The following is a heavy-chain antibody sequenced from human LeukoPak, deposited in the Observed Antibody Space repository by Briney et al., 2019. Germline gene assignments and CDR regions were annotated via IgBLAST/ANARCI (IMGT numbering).Heavy chain of an antibody. J-gene: IGHJ4*02. D-gene: IGHD3-10*01. CDR1: GFTFSSYG. Sequence: GGSLRLSCAASGFTFSSYGMHWVRQAPGKGLEWVSVIYSGGSTYYADSVKGRFTISRDNSKNTLYLQMNSLRAEDTAVYYCARSGGFGEFLDYWGQGTLVTVSS. V-gene: IGHV3-53*01. CDR3: ARSGGFGEFLDY. CDR2: IYSGGST.